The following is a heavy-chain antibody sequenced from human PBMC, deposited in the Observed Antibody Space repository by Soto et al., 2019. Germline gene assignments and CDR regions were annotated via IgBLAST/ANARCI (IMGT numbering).Heavy chain of an antibody. J-gene: IGHJ3*02. CDR2: IYYSGST. CDR3: ARTYDDSGPNSGGYGFDI. Sequence: SETLSLTCSVSGASISSYYWSWIRQPPGKGLEWLSYIYYSGSTSYNPSLKSRVSISLDTSMNQFSLKLSSVTAADTAVYYCARTYDDSGPNSGGYGFDIWGQGTMVT. D-gene: IGHD3-22*01. V-gene: IGHV4-59*01. CDR1: GASISSYY.